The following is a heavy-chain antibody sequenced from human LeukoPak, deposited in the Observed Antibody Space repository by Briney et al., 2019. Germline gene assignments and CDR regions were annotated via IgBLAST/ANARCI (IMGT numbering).Heavy chain of an antibody. CDR3: ANLGALNWGLVFDY. Sequence: VASVKVSCKASGYTFTGYYMHWVRQAPGQGLEWMGWINPNSGGTNYAQKFQGRVTMTRDTSISTAYMELSRLRSDDTAVYYCANLGALNWGLVFDYWGQGTLVTVSS. D-gene: IGHD7-27*01. V-gene: IGHV1-2*02. CDR1: GYTFTGYY. CDR2: INPNSGGT. J-gene: IGHJ4*02.